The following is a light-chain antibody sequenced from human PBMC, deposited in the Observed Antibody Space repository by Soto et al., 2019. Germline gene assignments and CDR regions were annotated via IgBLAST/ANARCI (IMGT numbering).Light chain of an antibody. CDR3: KQYDASLWT. Sequence: EIVLTQSPGTLSLSPGERATLSCRASQRVDDSHLAWYQLRPGQAPRLLIYGAYRRATGIPDRFSGSGSGTDFTLTIRRLEPEDFAVYYCKQYDASLWTFGQGTKVDIK. CDR2: GAY. CDR1: QRVDDSH. J-gene: IGKJ1*01. V-gene: IGKV3-20*01.